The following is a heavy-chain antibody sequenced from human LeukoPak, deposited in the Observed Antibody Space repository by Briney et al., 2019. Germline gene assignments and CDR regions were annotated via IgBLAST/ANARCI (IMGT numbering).Heavy chain of an antibody. D-gene: IGHD5-18*01. CDR1: GYTFIRFW. CDR2: IHPGDSET. Sequence: GESLKISCKGSGYTFIRFWIGWVRQMPGKGLEWMGIIHPGDSETRYSPSFQGQVTISVDKSISTAYLQWSSLKASDTAVYYCATGGIYSSNFDYWGQGTLVTVSS. V-gene: IGHV5-51*01. CDR3: ATGGIYSSNFDY. J-gene: IGHJ4*02.